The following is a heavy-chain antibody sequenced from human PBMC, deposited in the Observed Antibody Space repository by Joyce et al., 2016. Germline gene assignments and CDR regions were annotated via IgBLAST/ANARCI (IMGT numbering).Heavy chain of an antibody. CDR2: TYYDEENQ. V-gene: IGHV3-33*01. CDR1: GFTLINSI. Sequence: QIQLVESGGGVVQPGKSLSLSCTASGFTLINSIVHWVRQTPGKGLEWVAVTYYDEENQFYGDSGKGRFTISKDTSKNTLYLQMTGLRVEDTAVYYCARNLQSPGTIAFDIWGQGTAVTVSS. CDR3: ARNLQSPGTIAFDI. J-gene: IGHJ3*02. D-gene: IGHD5-24*01.